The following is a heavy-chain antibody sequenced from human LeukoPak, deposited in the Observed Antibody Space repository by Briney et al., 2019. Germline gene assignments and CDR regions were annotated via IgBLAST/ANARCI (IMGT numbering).Heavy chain of an antibody. CDR3: ARIRVLLWFGELSEDETYYFDY. J-gene: IGHJ4*02. V-gene: IGHV4-39*01. CDR1: GGSISSSSYY. CDR2: IYYSGST. D-gene: IGHD3-10*01. Sequence: KPSETLSLTCTVSGGSISSSSYYWGWIRQPPGKGLEWIGSIYYSGSTYYNPSLKSRVTISVDTSKNQFSLKLSSVTAADTAVYYCARIRVLLWFGELSEDETYYFDYWGQGTLVTVSS.